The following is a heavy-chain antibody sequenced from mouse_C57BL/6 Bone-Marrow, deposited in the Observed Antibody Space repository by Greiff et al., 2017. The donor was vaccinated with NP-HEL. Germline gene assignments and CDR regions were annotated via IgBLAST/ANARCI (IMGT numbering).Heavy chain of an antibody. CDR2: IYPGSGST. CDR3: ARFDYDYDY. V-gene: IGHV1-55*01. J-gene: IGHJ2*01. D-gene: IGHD2-4*01. CDR1: GYTFTSSW. Sequence: QVQLQQPGAELVKPGASVKMSCKASGYTFTSSWITWVKQRPGQGLAWIGDIYPGSGSTNYNEKFKSKATLTVDTSSSTAYMQLSSLTSEDSAVYYCARFDYDYDYWGQGTTLTVSS.